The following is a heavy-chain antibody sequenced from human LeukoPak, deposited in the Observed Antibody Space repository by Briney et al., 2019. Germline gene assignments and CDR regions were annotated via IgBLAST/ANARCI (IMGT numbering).Heavy chain of an antibody. Sequence: GGSLRLSCAASGFTFSSYAMSWVRQAPGKGLEWVSAISGSGGSTYYADSVKGRFTISRDNSKNTLYLQMNSLRAEDTAVYYCVKGATYYYDSSGYYLDYWGQGTLVTVSS. CDR1: GFTFSSYA. D-gene: IGHD3-22*01. CDR2: ISGSGGST. J-gene: IGHJ4*02. V-gene: IGHV3-23*01. CDR3: VKGATYYYDSSGYYLDY.